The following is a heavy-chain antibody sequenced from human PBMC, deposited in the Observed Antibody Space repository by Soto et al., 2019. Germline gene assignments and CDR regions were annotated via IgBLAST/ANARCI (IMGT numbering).Heavy chain of an antibody. Sequence: GGSLRLSCAASGFTFSSYAMSWVRQAPGKGLEWVSAISGSGGSTYYADSVKGRFTISRDNSKNTLYLQMNSLRAEDTAVYYCAKLYSSSSLDPGFGGGPCWGQGTLVTVSS. D-gene: IGHD6-6*01. CDR3: AKLYSSSSLDPGFGGGPC. J-gene: IGHJ4*02. V-gene: IGHV3-23*01. CDR2: ISGSGGST. CDR1: GFTFSSYA.